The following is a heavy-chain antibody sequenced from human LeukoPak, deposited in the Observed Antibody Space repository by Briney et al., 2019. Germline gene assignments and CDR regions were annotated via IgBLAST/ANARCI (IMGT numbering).Heavy chain of an antibody. D-gene: IGHD5-18*01. CDR1: GDSVSSNSAA. Sequence: SQTLSLTCAISGDSVSSNSAAWNWIRQSPSRGLEWLGRTYYRSKWYNDYAVSVKSRITINPDTSKNQFSLQLNSVTPEDTAVYYCARDVEYSYGPLVHYYYYYMDVWGKGTTVTVSS. V-gene: IGHV6-1*01. J-gene: IGHJ6*03. CDR3: ARDVEYSYGPLVHYYYYYMDV. CDR2: TYYRSKWYN.